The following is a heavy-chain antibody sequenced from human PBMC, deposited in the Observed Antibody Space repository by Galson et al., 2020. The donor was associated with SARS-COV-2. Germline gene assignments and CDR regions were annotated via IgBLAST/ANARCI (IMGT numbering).Heavy chain of an antibody. CDR1: RFPFSSSW. CDR2: IKKDGSEK. J-gene: IGHJ3*02. V-gene: IGHV3-7*01. CDR3: ARWIVVGLPNSRSDALDI. D-gene: IGHD2-15*01. Sequence: QLGESLKISCEASRFPFSSSWMSWVRQAPGKGLEWVANIKKDGSEKYYVDSVKGRFTISRDNAKNSLYLQMDSLRAEDTAMYFCARWIVVGLPNSRSDALDIWGQGTLVTVSS.